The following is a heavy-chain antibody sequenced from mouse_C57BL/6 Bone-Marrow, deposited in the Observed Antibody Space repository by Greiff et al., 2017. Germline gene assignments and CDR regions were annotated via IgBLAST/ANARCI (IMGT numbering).Heavy chain of an antibody. CDR1: GYTFTSYW. CDR3: ARRGRGYYAMDY. Sequence: VQLQQPGAELVKPGASVKLSCKASGYTFTSYWMHWVKQRPGQGLEWIGMIHPNSGSTNYNEKFKSKATLTVDKSSSTAYMQLSSLTSEDSAVYYCARRGRGYYAMDYWGQGTSVTVSS. V-gene: IGHV1-64*01. CDR2: IHPNSGST. J-gene: IGHJ4*01.